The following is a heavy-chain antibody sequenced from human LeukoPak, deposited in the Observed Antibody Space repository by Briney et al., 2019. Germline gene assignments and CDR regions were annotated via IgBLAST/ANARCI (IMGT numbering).Heavy chain of an antibody. CDR3: AKYVCGGDCYDYFDC. D-gene: IGHD2-21*02. V-gene: IGHV3-23*01. J-gene: IGHJ4*02. CDR2: IRSSGHNT. Sequence: GGSLRLSCAASGFTFSNYAMSWVRQAPGKGLEWVSGIRSSGHNTYYEDSVKGRFTISRDNSKNMLYLQMDSLRAEDTAVYYCAKYVCGGDCYDYFDCWGQGTLVTVSS. CDR1: GFTFSNYA.